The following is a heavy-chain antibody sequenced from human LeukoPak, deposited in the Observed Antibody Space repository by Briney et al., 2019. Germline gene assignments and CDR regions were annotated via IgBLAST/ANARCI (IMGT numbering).Heavy chain of an antibody. Sequence: GGSLRLSCAASGFTFSSYAMSWVRQAPGKGLEWVSAISGSGGSTYYADSVKGRFTISRDNPKNTLYLQMNSLRAEDTAVYYCAKGEYCSGGSCYFSFYYFDYWGQGTLVTVSS. CDR3: AKGEYCSGGSCYFSFYYFDY. CDR2: ISGSGGST. D-gene: IGHD2-15*01. J-gene: IGHJ4*02. V-gene: IGHV3-23*01. CDR1: GFTFSSYA.